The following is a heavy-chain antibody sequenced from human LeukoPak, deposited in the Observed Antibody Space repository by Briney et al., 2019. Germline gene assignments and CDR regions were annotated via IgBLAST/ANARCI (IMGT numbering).Heavy chain of an antibody. CDR3: ARGEAAYCGADCYPPHFLYYYCYMDV. V-gene: IGHV4-59*01. Sequence: SETLSLTCAVSGGSISSYYWSCIRQPPGKGLEWIGYIYYSGSTNYNPPLKSRVTISVDTSKNQFSLKLSSVTAADTAVYYCARGEAAYCGADCYPPHFLYYYCYMDVWGKGTPVTVSS. D-gene: IGHD2-21*02. CDR2: IYYSGST. CDR1: GGSISSYY. J-gene: IGHJ6*03.